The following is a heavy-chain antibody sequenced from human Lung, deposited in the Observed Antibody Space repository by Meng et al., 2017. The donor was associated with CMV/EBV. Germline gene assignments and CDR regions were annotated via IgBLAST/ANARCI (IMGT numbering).Heavy chain of an antibody. Sequence: SCTASGFTFSSYGMHWVRQAPGKGLEWVTFIQFDGSNKYDADSVKGRFTISRDNSKTTLYLQMNSLRTEDTAVYYCAKGRVNTAMAHGFDYWGQGTLVTVSS. J-gene: IGHJ4*02. CDR3: AKGRVNTAMAHGFDY. D-gene: IGHD5-18*01. CDR1: GFTFSSYG. CDR2: IQFDGSNK. V-gene: IGHV3-30*02.